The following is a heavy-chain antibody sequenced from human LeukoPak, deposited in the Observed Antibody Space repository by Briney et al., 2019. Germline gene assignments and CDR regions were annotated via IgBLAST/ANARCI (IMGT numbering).Heavy chain of an antibody. CDR1: GGTFSSYA. CDR3: ASTRGEDDY. J-gene: IGHJ4*02. CDR2: IIPIFGTA. V-gene: IGHV1-69*13. D-gene: IGHD3-10*01. Sequence: GASVTVSCTASGGTFSSYAISWVRQAPGQGLEWMGGIIPIFGTANYAQKFQGRVTITADESTSTAYMELSSLRSEDTAVYYCASTRGEDDYWGQGTLVTVSS.